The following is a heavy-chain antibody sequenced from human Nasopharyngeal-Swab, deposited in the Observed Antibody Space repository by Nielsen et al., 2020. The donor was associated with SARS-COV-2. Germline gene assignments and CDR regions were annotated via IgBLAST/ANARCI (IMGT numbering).Heavy chain of an antibody. CDR1: GGSISSSSYY. CDR3: ARHETSNWFDP. J-gene: IGHJ5*02. Sequence: SETLSLTCTVSGGSISSSSYYWGWIRQPPGKGLEWIRSIYYSGSTYYNPSLKSRVTISVDTSKNQFSLKLSSVTAADTAVYYCARHETSNWFDPWGQGTLVTVSS. V-gene: IGHV4-39*01. CDR2: IYYSGST.